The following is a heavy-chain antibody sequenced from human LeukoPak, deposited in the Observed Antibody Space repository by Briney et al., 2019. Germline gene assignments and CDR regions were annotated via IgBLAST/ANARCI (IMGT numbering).Heavy chain of an antibody. CDR1: GGTFSSYA. CDR3: ARDGRNYSSSWVYYFDY. CDR2: IIPIFGTA. Sequence: SVKVSCKASGGTFSSYAISWVRQAPGQGLEWMGGIIPIFGTANYAQKFQGRVAITTDESTSTAYMELSSLRSEDTAVYYCARDGRNYSSSWVYYFDYWGQGTLVTVSS. D-gene: IGHD6-13*01. J-gene: IGHJ4*02. V-gene: IGHV1-69*05.